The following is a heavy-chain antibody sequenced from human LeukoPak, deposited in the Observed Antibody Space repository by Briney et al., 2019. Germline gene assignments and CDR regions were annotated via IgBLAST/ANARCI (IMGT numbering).Heavy chain of an antibody. CDR1: GYTFTGYY. Sequence: ASVKVSCKASGYTFTGYYMHWVRQAPGQGLEWMGRINPNSGGTNYAQKFQGRVTMTRDTSISTAYMELSRLRSDDTAVYYCARDRSGYAQRGYFDYWGQGTLITVSS. V-gene: IGHV1-2*06. CDR2: INPNSGGT. D-gene: IGHD5-12*01. J-gene: IGHJ4*02. CDR3: ARDRSGYAQRGYFDY.